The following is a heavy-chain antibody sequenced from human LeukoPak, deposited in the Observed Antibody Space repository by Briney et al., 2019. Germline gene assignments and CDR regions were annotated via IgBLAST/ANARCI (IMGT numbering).Heavy chain of an antibody. Sequence: ASVKVSCKASGYTFTDYSMHWVRQAPGRGLEWMGWLNPNSGGTNYAQKFQGRVTMTRDTSISTSYMELRRLRSDDTAVYYCARDLVGGPAALYADSWGQGTVVTVSS. CDR3: ARDLVGGPAALYADS. CDR2: LNPNSGGT. V-gene: IGHV1-2*02. D-gene: IGHD2-2*01. J-gene: IGHJ4*02. CDR1: GYTFTDYS.